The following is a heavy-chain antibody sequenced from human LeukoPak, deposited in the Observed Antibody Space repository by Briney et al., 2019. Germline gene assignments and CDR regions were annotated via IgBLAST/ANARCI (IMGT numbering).Heavy chain of an antibody. D-gene: IGHD4-23*01. CDR2: ISSSGSTI. CDR1: GFTFSDYY. Sequence: GGSLRLSCAASGFTFSDYYMSWIRQAPGKGLEWVSYISSSGSTIYYADSVKGRFTISRDDAKSSLYLHMNNLRTGDTALYYCASGGDYVGIAATFRYWGQGSLVTVSS. J-gene: IGHJ4*02. V-gene: IGHV3-11*01. CDR3: ASGGDYVGIAATFRY.